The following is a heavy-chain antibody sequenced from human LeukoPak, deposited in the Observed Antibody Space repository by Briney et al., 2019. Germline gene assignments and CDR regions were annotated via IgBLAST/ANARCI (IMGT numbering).Heavy chain of an antibody. CDR2: ISGSGDST. J-gene: IGHJ4*02. V-gene: IGHV3-23*01. D-gene: IGHD7-27*01. Sequence: PGGSLRLSCAASGFTFTTYPMNWVRQAPGKGLEWVSSISGSGDSTFYGDSVKGRFTISRDNSKNTLYLQMNSLRVEDAAVYYCARDWGYWGQGTLVTVSS. CDR3: ARDWGY. CDR1: GFTFTTYP.